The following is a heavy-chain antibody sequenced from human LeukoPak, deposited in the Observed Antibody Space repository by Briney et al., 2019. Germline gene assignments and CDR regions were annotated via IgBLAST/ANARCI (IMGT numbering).Heavy chain of an antibody. CDR3: AKRGYSYGYGY. CDR2: IRGSGGTT. D-gene: IGHD5-18*01. J-gene: IGHJ4*02. CDR1: GFTFSSYA. V-gene: IGHV3-23*01. Sequence: GGSLRLSCAASGFTFSSYAMSWVRQAPGKGLEWVSAIRGSGGTTFYADSVKGRFTISRDNSKNTLYLQMNSLRAEDTAVYYCAKRGYSYGYGYWGQGTLVTVSS.